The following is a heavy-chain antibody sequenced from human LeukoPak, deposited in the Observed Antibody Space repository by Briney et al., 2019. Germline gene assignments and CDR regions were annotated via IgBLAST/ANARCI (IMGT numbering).Heavy chain of an antibody. CDR1: GGSVTSTNW. D-gene: IGHD3-3*01. Sequence: LEALSLTCDVSGGSVTSTNWWTWVRQPPGKGLEWIGAVHLDGRTNYNPSLKSRLIMSVDLPENHISLKLTSVTAADTAVYYCAREGGFYRPLDYSGQGTLVTVSS. J-gene: IGHJ4*02. V-gene: IGHV4-4*02. CDR2: VHLDGRT. CDR3: AREGGFYRPLDY.